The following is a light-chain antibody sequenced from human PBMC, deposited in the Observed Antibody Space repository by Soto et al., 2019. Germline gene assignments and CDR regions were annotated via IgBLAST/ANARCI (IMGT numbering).Light chain of an antibody. CDR1: QSITNY. CDR3: QPTYITPWT. J-gene: IGKJ1*01. CDR2: SAS. V-gene: IGKV1-39*01. Sequence: DIQMTQYPSSLAASVGDRVTITCRASQSITNYLNWYQQKPGKAPNLLIYSASCLQSGVPSSFSGSGSGTDFTLTISSLQPEDFATYYCQPTYITPWTLGRGTKVEI.